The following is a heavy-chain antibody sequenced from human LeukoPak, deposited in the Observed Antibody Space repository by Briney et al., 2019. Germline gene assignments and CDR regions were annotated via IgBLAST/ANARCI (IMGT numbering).Heavy chain of an antibody. J-gene: IGHJ4*02. CDR3: ARDGRYYDSSGYSPDFDY. CDR1: GFTFSSYG. D-gene: IGHD3-22*01. V-gene: IGHV3-20*04. Sequence: GGSLRLSCAESGFTFSSYGMHWVRQAPGKGLEWVSGINWNGGSTGYADSVKGRFTISRDNAKNSLYLQMNSLRAEDTALYYCARDGRYYDSSGYSPDFDYWGQGTLVTVSS. CDR2: INWNGGST.